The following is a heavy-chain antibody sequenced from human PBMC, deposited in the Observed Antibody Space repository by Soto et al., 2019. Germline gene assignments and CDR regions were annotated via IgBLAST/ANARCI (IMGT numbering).Heavy chain of an antibody. CDR2: IYHSGST. V-gene: IGHV4-4*02. J-gene: IGHJ6*02. Sequence: SETLSLTCAVSGGSISSSNWWSWVRQPPGKGLEWIGEIYHSGSTNYNPSLKSRVTISVDKSKNQFSLKLSSVTAADTAVYYCARASGSPSTVTGGYYYYYGMDVWGQGTTVTV. D-gene: IGHD4-4*01. CDR1: GGSISSSNW. CDR3: ARASGSPSTVTGGYYYYYGMDV.